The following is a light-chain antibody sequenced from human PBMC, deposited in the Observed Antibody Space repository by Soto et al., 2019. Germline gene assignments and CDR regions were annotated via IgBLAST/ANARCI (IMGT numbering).Light chain of an antibody. CDR1: QSISSW. CDR2: DAS. CDR3: QQYNSYLGT. Sequence: DIQMPQSPSTLSASVGERVTITCRASQSISSWLAWYQPKPGKSPKLLIYDASSLESGVPSRFSGSGSGTEFTLTISSLQPDDCATYYCQQYNSYLGTFGQGTKVEIK. J-gene: IGKJ1*01. V-gene: IGKV1-5*01.